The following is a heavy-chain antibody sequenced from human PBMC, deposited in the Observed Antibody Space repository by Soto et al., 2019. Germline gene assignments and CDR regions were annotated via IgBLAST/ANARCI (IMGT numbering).Heavy chain of an antibody. V-gene: IGHV3-23*01. CDR3: AKVIVVVPAVNNYYMDV. Sequence: EVQLLESGGGLVQPGGSLRLSCAASEFTFADYAMTWVRQAPGKGLEWVSAISGSDDSTYYADCVKGRFTISRDNSKNTVFLQMNSLRVEDTAVYYCAKVIVVVPAVNNYYMDVWGKGTTVTVSS. CDR1: EFTFADYA. J-gene: IGHJ6*03. CDR2: ISGSDDST. D-gene: IGHD2-2*01.